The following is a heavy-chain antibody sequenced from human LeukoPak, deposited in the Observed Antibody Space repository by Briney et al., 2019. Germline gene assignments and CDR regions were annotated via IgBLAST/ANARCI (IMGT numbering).Heavy chain of an antibody. J-gene: IGHJ4*02. V-gene: IGHV3-7*01. CDR1: GFTFSSYW. CDR3: ARDGLTAPKVFDY. CDR2: IKQDGSDK. D-gene: IGHD2-21*02. Sequence: GGSLRLSCAASGFTFSSYWMNWVRQAPGKGLEWVANIKQDGSDKYYVDSVKGRFTISRDNAKNSLYLQMNSLRDEDTAVYYCARDGLTAPKVFDYWGQGTLVTVSS.